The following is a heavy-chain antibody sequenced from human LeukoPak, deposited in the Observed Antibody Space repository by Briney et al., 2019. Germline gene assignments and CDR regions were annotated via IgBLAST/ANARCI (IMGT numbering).Heavy chain of an antibody. Sequence: GASVKVSCKASGYTFTSYYMHWVRQAPGQGLEWMGWINPNSGGTNYAQKFQGRVTMTRDTSISTAYMELSRLRSDDTAVYYCARDVPNYYDSSGYPYWGQGTLVTVSS. V-gene: IGHV1-2*02. CDR1: GYTFTSYY. J-gene: IGHJ4*02. CDR2: INPNSGGT. D-gene: IGHD3-22*01. CDR3: ARDVPNYYDSSGYPY.